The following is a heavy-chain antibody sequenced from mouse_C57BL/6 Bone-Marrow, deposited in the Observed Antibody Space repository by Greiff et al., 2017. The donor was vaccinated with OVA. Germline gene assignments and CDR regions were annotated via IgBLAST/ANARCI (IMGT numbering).Heavy chain of an antibody. CDR3: ARKRRAAPWFAY. J-gene: IGHJ3*01. CDR2: ILPGSGST. D-gene: IGHD6-1*01. CDR1: GYTFTSYW. V-gene: IGHV1-9*01. Sequence: VQLQQPGAELVKPGASVKLSCKASGYTFTSYWIEWVKQRPGHGLEWIGEILPGSGSTNYNEKFKGKATFPADTSSNTAYMQRSSLTTEDSAIYYCARKRRAAPWFAYWGQGTLVTVSA.